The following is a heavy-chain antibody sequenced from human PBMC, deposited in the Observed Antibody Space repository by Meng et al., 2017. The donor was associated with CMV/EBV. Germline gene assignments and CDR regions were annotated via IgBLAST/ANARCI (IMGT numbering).Heavy chain of an antibody. CDR3: ATSGGYYYYGMDV. J-gene: IGHJ6*02. V-gene: IGHV3-53*01. Sequence: GGSLRLSCAASGFTVSSNYMSWVRQAPGKGLEWVSVIYSGGSTYYADSGKGRFTISRDNSKNTLYLQMNSLRAEDTAVYYCATSGGYYYYGMDVWGQGTTVTVSS. CDR2: IYSGGST. D-gene: IGHD6-25*01. CDR1: GFTVSSNY.